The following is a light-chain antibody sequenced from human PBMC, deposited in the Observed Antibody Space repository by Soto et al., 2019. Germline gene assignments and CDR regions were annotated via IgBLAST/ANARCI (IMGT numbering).Light chain of an antibody. V-gene: IGKV3-11*01. CDR3: QQRSNWPGA. Sequence: EIVLTQSPATLSLSPGERATLSCRASQSVSSYLAWYQQKPGQAPRLLIYDASNRATGIPARFSGSGSGTDFTLTISSLEHEDFAVYYGQQRSNWPGAFGQGTKLEIK. J-gene: IGKJ2*01. CDR1: QSVSSY. CDR2: DAS.